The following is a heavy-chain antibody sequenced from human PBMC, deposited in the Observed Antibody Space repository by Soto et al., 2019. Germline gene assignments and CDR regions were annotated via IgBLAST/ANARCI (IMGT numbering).Heavy chain of an antibody. Sequence: SVKVSCKASGGTFSSYAISWVRQAPGQGLEWMGGIIPIFGTANYAQKFLGRVTITADESTSTAYMELSSLRSEDTAVYYCARGIEIAITGTTLGGLGIWGQGTMVTVSS. J-gene: IGHJ3*02. CDR3: ARGIEIAITGTTLGGLGI. V-gene: IGHV1-69*13. CDR1: GGTFSSYA. CDR2: IIPIFGTA. D-gene: IGHD1-7*01.